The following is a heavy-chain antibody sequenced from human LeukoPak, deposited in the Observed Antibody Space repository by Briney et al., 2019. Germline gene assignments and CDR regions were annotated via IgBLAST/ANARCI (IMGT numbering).Heavy chain of an antibody. CDR2: IYTNGNT. D-gene: IGHD5-12*01. Sequence: SETLSLTCTVSGGSLSSGGYYWSWIRQPAGKGPESIGRIYTNGNTNCNPSLKSRVTISVDTSKNQFSLNLSSVTAADTAVYYCARSSGAYSGYDLRDFDYWGQGTLVTVSS. V-gene: IGHV4-61*02. CDR3: ARSSGAYSGYDLRDFDY. CDR1: GGSLSSGGYY. J-gene: IGHJ4*02.